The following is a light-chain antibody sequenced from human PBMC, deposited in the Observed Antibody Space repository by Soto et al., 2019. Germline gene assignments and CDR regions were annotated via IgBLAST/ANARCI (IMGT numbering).Light chain of an antibody. J-gene: IGLJ2*01. Sequence: QSALTQPPSASGSPGQSVTISCTGTSSDVGVYNYVSWYQQHPGKAPKLMIYEVSKRPSGVPDRFSGSKSGNTASLTVSGLQAEDEADYYCSSFAGNNNLVFGGGTKLTVV. CDR3: SSFAGNNNLV. CDR1: SSDVGVYNY. CDR2: EVS. V-gene: IGLV2-8*01.